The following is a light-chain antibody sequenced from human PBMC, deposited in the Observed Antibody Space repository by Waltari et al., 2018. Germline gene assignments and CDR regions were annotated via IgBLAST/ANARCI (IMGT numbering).Light chain of an antibody. Sequence: IVMAQSPATLSVSPGEIATLSCRASHSVSINLAWYQQKPGQSPRLLLQGASTRATGIPARLRGSGSGTEFTLTISSLQAEDSAVYYCQQYNNWPPWTFGQGTKVEI. CDR1: HSVSIN. V-gene: IGKV3-15*01. CDR2: GAS. J-gene: IGKJ1*01. CDR3: QQYNNWPPWT.